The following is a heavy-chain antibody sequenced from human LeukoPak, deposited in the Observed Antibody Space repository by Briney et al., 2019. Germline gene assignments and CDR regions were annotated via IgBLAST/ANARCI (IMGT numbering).Heavy chain of an antibody. J-gene: IGHJ5*02. D-gene: IGHD3-22*01. CDR1: GFTFSSYG. Sequence: PGRSLRPSCAASGFTFSSYGMHWVRQAPGKGLEWVAVISYDGSNKYYADSVKGRFTIFRDNAKNSLYLQMNSLRAEDTAVYYCARESADYYDNSGYYFPNWFDPWGQGTLVTVSS. CDR2: ISYDGSNK. V-gene: IGHV3-30*03. CDR3: ARESADYYDNSGYYFPNWFDP.